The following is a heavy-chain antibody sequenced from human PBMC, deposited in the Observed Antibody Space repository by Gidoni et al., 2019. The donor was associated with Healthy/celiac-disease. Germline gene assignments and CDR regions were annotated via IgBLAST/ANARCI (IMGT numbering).Heavy chain of an antibody. J-gene: IGHJ5*02. Sequence: QVQLQQWGAGLLKPSETLSLTCAAYVGSFSGYYWTWIRQPPGKGLEWVGEINHSGSTNYNPSLKSRVTISVDTSKNQFSLKLSSVTAADTAVYYCARYGGNSSNWFDPWGQGTLVTVSS. D-gene: IGHD2-21*02. CDR2: INHSGST. V-gene: IGHV4-34*01. CDR1: VGSFSGYY. CDR3: ARYGGNSSNWFDP.